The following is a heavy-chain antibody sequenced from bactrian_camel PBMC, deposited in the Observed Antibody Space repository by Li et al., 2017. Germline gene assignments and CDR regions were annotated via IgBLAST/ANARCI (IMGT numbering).Heavy chain of an antibody. V-gene: IGHV3S1*01. CDR2: ISSSGSST. CDR1: AFSLGTYW. Sequence: HVQLVESGGGLVQPGGSLRLSCATSAFSLGTYWMYWVRQVPGKGLEWVSTISSSGSSTLYADSVKGRFTISKDNAKNTLYLQMNSLKPEDTAMYYCAAVRYGGSWYPLCRARSADFGYWGQGTQVTVS. J-gene: IGHJ6*01. D-gene: IGHD6*01. CDR3: AAVRYGGSWYPLCRARSADFGY.